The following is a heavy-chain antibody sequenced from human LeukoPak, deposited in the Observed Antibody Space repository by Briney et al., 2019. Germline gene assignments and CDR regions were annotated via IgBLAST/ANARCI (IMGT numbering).Heavy chain of an antibody. CDR1: GDSVSSNSAA. J-gene: IGHJ4*02. D-gene: IGHD6-6*01. V-gene: IGHV6-1*01. Sequence: SQTLSLTCAISGDSVSSNSAAWNWIRQSPSRGLEWLGRTYYRSKWYNDYAVSVKSRLTINPDTSKNQFSLQLNSVTPEDTAVYYCARDYLGDSSSSGGFDYWGQGTLVTVSS. CDR3: ARDYLGDSSSSGGFDY. CDR2: TYYRSKWYN.